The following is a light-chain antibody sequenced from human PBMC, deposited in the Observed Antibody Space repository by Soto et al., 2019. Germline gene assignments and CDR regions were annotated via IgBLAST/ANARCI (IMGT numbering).Light chain of an antibody. CDR1: QSVSSY. CDR2: DAS. CDR3: QQRTNGPPKYT. J-gene: IGKJ2*01. Sequence: EIVLTQSPATLSLSPGERATLSCRASQSVSSYLAWYQQKPGQAPRLLIYDASNRATGIPARFSGSGSGTDFTLTSSSLEPEDFAVYYRQQRTNGPPKYTFGQGTKLEI. V-gene: IGKV3-11*01.